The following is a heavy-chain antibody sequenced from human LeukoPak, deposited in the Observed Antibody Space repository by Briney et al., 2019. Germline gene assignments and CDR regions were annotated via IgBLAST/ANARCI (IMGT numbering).Heavy chain of an antibody. Sequence: SETLSLTCTVSGGSISSYYWSWIRQPPGKGLEWIGYIYYSGSTNYNPSLKSRVTISVDTSKNQFSLKLSSVTAADTAVYYCARDSSGPDAFDIWGRGTMVTVSS. CDR2: IYYSGST. CDR1: GGSISSYY. J-gene: IGHJ3*02. V-gene: IGHV4-59*01. D-gene: IGHD6-19*01. CDR3: ARDSSGPDAFDI.